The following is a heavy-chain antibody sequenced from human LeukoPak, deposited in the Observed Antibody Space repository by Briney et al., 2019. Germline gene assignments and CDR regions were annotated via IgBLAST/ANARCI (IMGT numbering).Heavy chain of an antibody. CDR3: AKLHHPTRSVDY. CDR1: GGSFSGYY. D-gene: IGHD2-2*01. CDR2: INHSGST. V-gene: IGHV4-34*01. Sequence: SETLSLTCVVYGGSFSGYYWSWIRQPPGKGLEWIGEINHSGSTNYNPSLKSRVTISVDTSKNQFSLKLSSVTAADTAVYYCAKLHHPTRSVDYWGQGTLVTISS. J-gene: IGHJ4*02.